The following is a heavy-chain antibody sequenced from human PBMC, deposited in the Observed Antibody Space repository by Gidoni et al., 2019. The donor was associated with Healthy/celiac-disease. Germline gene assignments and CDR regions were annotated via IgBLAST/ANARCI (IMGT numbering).Heavy chain of an antibody. CDR3: AREETYYYDSSGYPYFDY. Sequence: QVQLVESGGGVVQPGRSLKLSCAASGFPFSSYGMHWVRQAPGKGLEWVAVIWYDGSNKYYADSVKGRFTISRDNSKNTLYLQMNSLRAEDTAVYYCAREETYYYDSSGYPYFDYWGQGTLVTVSS. CDR2: IWYDGSNK. CDR1: GFPFSSYG. V-gene: IGHV3-33*01. J-gene: IGHJ4*02. D-gene: IGHD3-22*01.